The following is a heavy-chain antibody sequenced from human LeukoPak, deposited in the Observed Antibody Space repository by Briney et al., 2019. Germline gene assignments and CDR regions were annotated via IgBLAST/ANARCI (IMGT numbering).Heavy chain of an antibody. CDR3: ARFPYCSGGSCFNWFDS. D-gene: IGHD2-15*01. Sequence: PGGSLRLSCAASGFTFTSYWMSWVRQAPGKGLEWVANIKQDGSEKYYVDSVKGRFTISRDNAKNSLYLQMNSLRAEDTAVYYCARFPYCSGGSCFNWFDSWGQGTLVTVSS. CDR1: GFTFTSYW. V-gene: IGHV3-7*01. J-gene: IGHJ5*01. CDR2: IKQDGSEK.